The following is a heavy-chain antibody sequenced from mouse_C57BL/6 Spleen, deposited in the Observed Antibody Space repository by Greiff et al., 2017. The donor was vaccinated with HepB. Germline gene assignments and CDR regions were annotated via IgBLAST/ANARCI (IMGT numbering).Heavy chain of an antibody. CDR1: GYTFTSYW. CDR3: ARKDYGSLFAY. J-gene: IGHJ3*01. CDR2: IDPSDSYT. V-gene: IGHV1-69*01. D-gene: IGHD1-1*01. Sequence: VQLQQPGAELVMPGASVKLSCKASGYTFTSYWMHWVKQRPGQGLEWIGEIDPSDSYTNYNQKFKGKSTLTVDKSSSTAYMQLSSLTSEDSAVYYCARKDYGSLFAYWGQGTLVTVSA.